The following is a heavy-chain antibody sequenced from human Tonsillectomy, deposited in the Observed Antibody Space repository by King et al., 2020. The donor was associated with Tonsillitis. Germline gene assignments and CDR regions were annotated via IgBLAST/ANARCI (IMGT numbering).Heavy chain of an antibody. CDR1: GGSISSGGYS. CDR3: ASGSGILIRGAPYYYYGMDV. D-gene: IGHD3-10*01. CDR2: IFQSGST. Sequence: QLQESGLGLVKPSQTLSLTCAVSGGSISSGGYSWSWIRQPPGKGLEWIGYIFQSGSTYYNPSLESRVTMSVDRSQNQFYLSLSSVTAAATALYYCASGSGILIRGAPYYYYGMDVWGQGTTVTVSS. J-gene: IGHJ6*02. V-gene: IGHV4-30-2*01.